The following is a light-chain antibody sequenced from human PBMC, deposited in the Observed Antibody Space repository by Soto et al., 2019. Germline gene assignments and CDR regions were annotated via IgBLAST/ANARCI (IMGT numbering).Light chain of an antibody. CDR2: GNN. CDR1: SSNIGAGYD. V-gene: IGLV1-40*01. J-gene: IGLJ3*02. CDR3: QSYDSSLRGV. Sequence: QSELTQPPSVSGAPGQRVTISCTGNSSNIGAGYDVHWYQQLPGTAPKLLIFGNNNRPSGVPDRFSGSKSGTSASLAITGLQPDDEADYYCQSYDSSLRGVFGGGTKLTVL.